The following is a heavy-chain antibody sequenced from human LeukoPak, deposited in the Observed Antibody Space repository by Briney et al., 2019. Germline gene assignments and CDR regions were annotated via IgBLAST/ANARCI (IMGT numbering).Heavy chain of an antibody. CDR2: FDPEDGET. Sequence: GASVKVSCKVSGYTLTELSMHWVRQAPGKGLEWMGGFDPEDGETIYAQKFQGRVTMTEDTSTDTAYMELSSLRSEDTAVYYCAKGDKYNYGKYYFDYWGQGTLVTVSS. D-gene: IGHD5-18*01. V-gene: IGHV1-24*01. CDR1: GYTLTELS. CDR3: AKGDKYNYGKYYFDY. J-gene: IGHJ4*02.